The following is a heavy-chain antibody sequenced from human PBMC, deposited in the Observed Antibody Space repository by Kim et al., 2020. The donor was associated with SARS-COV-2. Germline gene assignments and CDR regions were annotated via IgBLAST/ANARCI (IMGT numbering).Heavy chain of an antibody. D-gene: IGHD2-15*01. Sequence: GGSLRLSCTTSGFTFRYYGMHWVRQAPGKGLEWVASIWHDANSSYYADSVRGRYTISRDNVKNTLFLQIDSLRVDDTALFYCARALGPSVDTPPCFWGLGTLVTVSS. CDR3: ARALGPSVDTPPCF. V-gene: IGHV3-33*01. J-gene: IGHJ4*02. CDR1: GFTFRYYG. CDR2: IWHDANSS.